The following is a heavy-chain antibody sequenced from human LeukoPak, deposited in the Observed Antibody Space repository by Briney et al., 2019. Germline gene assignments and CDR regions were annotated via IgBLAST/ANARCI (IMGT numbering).Heavy chain of an antibody. D-gene: IGHD5-24*01. CDR1: GGSFSGYY. V-gene: IGHV4-34*01. CDR3: ARGRRIEMATIPHFDY. J-gene: IGHJ4*02. CDR2: TNHSGST. Sequence: SETLSLTCAVYGGSFSGYYWSWIRQPPGKGLEWIGETNHSGSTNYNPSLKSRVTISVDTSKNQFSLKLSSVTAADTAVYYCARGRRIEMATIPHFDYWGQGTLVTVSS.